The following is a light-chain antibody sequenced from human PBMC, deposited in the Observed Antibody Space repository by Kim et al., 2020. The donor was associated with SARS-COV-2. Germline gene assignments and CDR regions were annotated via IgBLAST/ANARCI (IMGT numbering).Light chain of an antibody. CDR3: QSYDSSLSGYV. CDR1: GSNIGAGFD. CDR2: GNS. V-gene: IGLV1-40*01. Sequence: QRVTTAGPGIGSNIGAGFDVHWYQQLPGTAPKLLIYGNSNRPSGVPDRFSGSKSGTSASLAITGLQAEDEADYYCQSYDSSLSGYVFGTGTKVTVL. J-gene: IGLJ1*01.